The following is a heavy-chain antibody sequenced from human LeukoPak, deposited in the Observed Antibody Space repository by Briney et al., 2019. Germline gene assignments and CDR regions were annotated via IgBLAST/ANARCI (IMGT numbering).Heavy chain of an antibody. CDR1: GFTVSSNY. CDR2: IYSGGST. V-gene: IGHV3-53*01. CDR3: ATPPFGAVAGLGVY. D-gene: IGHD6-19*01. Sequence: GGSLRLSCAASGFTVSSNYMSWVRQAPGKGLEWVSVIYSGGSTYYADSVKGRFTISRDNSKNTLYLQMNSLRAEDTAVYYCATPPFGAVAGLGVYWGQGTLVTVSS. J-gene: IGHJ4*02.